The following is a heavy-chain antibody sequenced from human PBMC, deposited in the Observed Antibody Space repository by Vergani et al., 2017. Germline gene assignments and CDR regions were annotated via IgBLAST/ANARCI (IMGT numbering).Heavy chain of an antibody. D-gene: IGHD4-17*01. CDR1: GFTVSSNY. V-gene: IGHV3-66*03. Sequence: EVQLVESGGGLIQPGGSLRLSCAASGFTVSSNYMSWVRQAPGKGLEWVAVIYSGGSTYYADSVKGRFTISRNNSKNTLYLQMNSLRAEVTAVYYCSKDPTGDDLTYVDYWGQGTLVTVSS. J-gene: IGHJ4*02. CDR2: IYSGGST. CDR3: SKDPTGDDLTYVDY.